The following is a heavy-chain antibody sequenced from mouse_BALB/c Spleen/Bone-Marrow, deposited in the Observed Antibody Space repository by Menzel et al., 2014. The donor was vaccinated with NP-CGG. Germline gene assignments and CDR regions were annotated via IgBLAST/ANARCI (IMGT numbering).Heavy chain of an antibody. V-gene: IGHV1-69*01. J-gene: IGHJ3*01. Sequence: SGTELGMPGASVKMSCKASGYTFTDNWIYWVKQRPGQGLEWIGAIDTSDSYTNYNQKFKDKATLTVDKSSSTAYMQLSSPTSEDSAVYYCTRDGSPFAYWGQGTLVTISA. CDR2: IDTSDSYT. CDR3: TRDGSPFAY. CDR1: GYTFTDNW. D-gene: IGHD2-3*01.